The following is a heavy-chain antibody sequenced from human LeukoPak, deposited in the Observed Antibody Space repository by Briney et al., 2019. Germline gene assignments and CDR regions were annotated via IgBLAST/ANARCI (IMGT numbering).Heavy chain of an antibody. V-gene: IGHV4-4*02. CDR3: AARCYDYVWGSPFDY. CDR1: GGSISSSNW. CDR2: IYHSGST. Sequence: SETLSLTCAVSGGSISSSNWWSGVRQPPGKGLEWIGVIYHSGSTNYNQSPKSRVTISVDKSKNQFSLKLSSVTAADTAVYYCAARCYDYVWGSPFDYWGQGTLVTVSS. J-gene: IGHJ4*02. D-gene: IGHD3-16*01.